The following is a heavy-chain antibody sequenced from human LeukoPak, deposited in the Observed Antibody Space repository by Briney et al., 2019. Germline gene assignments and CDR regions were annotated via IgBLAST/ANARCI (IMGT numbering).Heavy chain of an antibody. J-gene: IGHJ4*02. CDR1: GYTFTSYG. CDR2: ISAYNGNT. D-gene: IGHD2-2*01. V-gene: IGHV1-18*01. Sequence: ASVKVSCKASGYTFTSYGISWVRQAPGQGLEWMGWISAYNGNTNYAQKLQGRVTMTTDTSTSTAYMELRSLRSDDTAVYYCARDLRYCSSTSCYHPHGYRGQGTLVTVSS. CDR3: ARDLRYCSSTSCYHPHGY.